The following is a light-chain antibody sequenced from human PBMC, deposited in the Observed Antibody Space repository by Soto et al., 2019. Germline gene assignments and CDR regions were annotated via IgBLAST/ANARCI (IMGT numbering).Light chain of an antibody. CDR3: QQYETYSGT. CDR1: QSVAGW. V-gene: IGKV1-5*01. Sequence: DIQMTQSPSTLSASVGDTVTITCRASQSVAGWLAWYQQKPGKAPTLLIYDASALPRGVPSRFSGSGSGTEFTLTISSLQPDDFATYDCQQYETYSGTFGQGTKVEIK. CDR2: DAS. J-gene: IGKJ1*01.